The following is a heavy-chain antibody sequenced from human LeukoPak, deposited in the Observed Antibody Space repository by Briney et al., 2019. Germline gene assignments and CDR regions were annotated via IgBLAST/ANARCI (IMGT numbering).Heavy chain of an antibody. J-gene: IGHJ4*01. D-gene: IGHD3-16*01. CDR2: MNSGGTTI. CDR1: GFSISGYW. Sequence: GGSLRLSCAASGFSISGYWMHWVRQAAGEGLVWVSRMNSGGTTINYADSVKGRFTISRDNVVNTLHLQMNSLRVEDTAVYYCIREVQVRASASLGLWGQGTLVTVSS. V-gene: IGHV3-74*01. CDR3: IREVQVRASASLGL.